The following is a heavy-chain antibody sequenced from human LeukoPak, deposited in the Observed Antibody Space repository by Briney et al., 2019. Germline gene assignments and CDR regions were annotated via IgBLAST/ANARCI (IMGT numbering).Heavy chain of an antibody. J-gene: IGHJ4*02. Sequence: SETLSLTCTVSGGSISSSNYYWGWIRQPPGKGLEWIGNLYYSGSTYYNPSLKSRVTISVDTSKNGFSLKLSSVTAADTAVYYCARLKLGYSSSQPFDYWGQGILVTVSS. CDR1: GGSISSSNYY. D-gene: IGHD6-13*01. CDR3: ARLKLGYSSSQPFDY. CDR2: LYYSGST. V-gene: IGHV4-39*01.